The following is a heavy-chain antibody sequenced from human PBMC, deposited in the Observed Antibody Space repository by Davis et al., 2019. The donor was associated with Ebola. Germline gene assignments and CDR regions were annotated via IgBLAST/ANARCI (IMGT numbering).Heavy chain of an antibody. V-gene: IGHV3-66*01. CDR3: ARDPLWSGDY. CDR2: IYSGGST. CDR1: GLSFSSYA. Sequence: GESLKISCAASGLSFSSYAMSWVRQAPGKGLEWVSVIYSGGSTYYADSVKGRFTISRDNAKNSLYLQMNSLRAEDTAVYYCARDPLWSGDYWGQGTLVTVSS. J-gene: IGHJ4*02. D-gene: IGHD3-10*01.